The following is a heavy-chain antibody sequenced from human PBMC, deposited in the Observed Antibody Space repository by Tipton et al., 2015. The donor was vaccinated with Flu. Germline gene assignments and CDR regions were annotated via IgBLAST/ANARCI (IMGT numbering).Heavy chain of an antibody. CDR3: ARDRTTFDI. Sequence: SLRLSCTASGFTFSSHYMHWVRQDPGKGLLWVSRINHDGTDTVYADSVKGRFTISRDNAKNTLYLQMNSLRAEDTAVYYCARDRTTFDIWGHGTMVTVSS. CDR1: GFTFSSHY. V-gene: IGHV3-74*01. CDR2: INHDGTDT. J-gene: IGHJ3*02.